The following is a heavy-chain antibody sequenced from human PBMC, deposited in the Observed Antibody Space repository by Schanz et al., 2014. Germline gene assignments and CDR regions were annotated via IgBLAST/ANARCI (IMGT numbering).Heavy chain of an antibody. Sequence: EVQLVESGGGLVQPGRSLRLSCAASGFSFSNYCMSWVRQAPGKGLEWVANIKQDGSEKYYVDSVKGRFTISRDNAKKSLYLRMNSLRAEDTAVYYCARDAVTSVLTPGFYYWGQGTLVTVSS. J-gene: IGHJ4*02. CDR1: GFSFSNYC. CDR3: ARDAVTSVLTPGFYY. CDR2: IKQDGSEK. D-gene: IGHD4-17*01. V-gene: IGHV3-7*04.